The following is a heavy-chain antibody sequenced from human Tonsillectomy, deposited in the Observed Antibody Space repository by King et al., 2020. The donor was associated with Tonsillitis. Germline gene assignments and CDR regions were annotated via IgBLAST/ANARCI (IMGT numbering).Heavy chain of an antibody. CDR3: ARGLDYSNYYDY. CDR2: ISYAGRNK. V-gene: IGHV3-30*01. D-gene: IGHD4-11*01. CDR1: GFTFSYYA. J-gene: IGHJ4*02. Sequence: QLVQSGGGVVQPGRSLRLSCAASGFTFSYYAMHWVRQAPGKGLEGVAGISYAGRNKYYADSVKGRFTISRDNTKNTLYLQMNGLRAEGTAVYFCARGLDYSNYYDYWGQGTLVTVSS.